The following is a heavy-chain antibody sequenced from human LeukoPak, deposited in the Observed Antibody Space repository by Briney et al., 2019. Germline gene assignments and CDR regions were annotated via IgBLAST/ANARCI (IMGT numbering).Heavy chain of an antibody. Sequence: GASVKVSCKASGYTFTSYAISWVRQAPGQGLEWMGGIIPIFGTANYAQKFQGRVTITADESTSTAYMELSSLRSEDTAVYYCARVRGSGTRAWGYYYYYYMDVWGKGTTVTISS. CDR3: ARVRGSGTRAWGYYYYYYMDV. CDR2: IIPIFGTA. D-gene: IGHD3-10*01. CDR1: GYTFTSYA. V-gene: IGHV1-69*13. J-gene: IGHJ6*03.